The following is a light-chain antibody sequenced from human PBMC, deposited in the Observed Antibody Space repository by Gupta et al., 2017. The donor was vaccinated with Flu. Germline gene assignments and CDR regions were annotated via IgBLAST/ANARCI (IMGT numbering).Light chain of an antibody. V-gene: IGKV2-30*01. J-gene: IGKJ1*01. Sequence: ISGRSRQSLVYSDGNTYLHWFQQRPGQSPRRLIYQVSHRESGVPDRFSGSGSGTDFTLKISRVEAEDVGVYYCMQGSRWPWAFGQGTKVEIK. CDR1: QSLVYSDGNTY. CDR3: MQGSRWPWA. CDR2: QVS.